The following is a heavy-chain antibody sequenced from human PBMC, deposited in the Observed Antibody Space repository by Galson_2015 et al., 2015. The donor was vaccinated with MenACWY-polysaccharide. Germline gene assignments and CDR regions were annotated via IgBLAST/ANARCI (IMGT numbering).Heavy chain of an antibody. Sequence: TLSLTCSVSGGSVSRGGNYWTWVRQHPGKGLEWIGYIYYSGSTYYNPSLERRVAMSINTSKNQFSLQLTSVTAADTAVYFCASSPRRSSPPASTHYFDFWGQGTLVTVSS. CDR2: IYYSGST. CDR3: ASSPRRSSPPASTHYFDF. J-gene: IGHJ4*02. V-gene: IGHV4-31*03. CDR1: GGSVSRGGNY. D-gene: IGHD2-2*01.